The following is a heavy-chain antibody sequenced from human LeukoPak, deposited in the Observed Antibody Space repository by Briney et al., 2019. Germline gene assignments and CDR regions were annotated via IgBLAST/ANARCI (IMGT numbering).Heavy chain of an antibody. J-gene: IGHJ1*01. CDR3: ARGRGYSYGSSYFQH. Sequence: NPSETLSLTCAVYGGSFSGYYWSWIRQPPGKGLERIGEINHSGSTNYNPSLKSRVTISVDTSKNQFSLKLSSVTAADTAVYYCARGRGYSYGSSYFQHWGQGTLVTVSS. CDR1: GGSFSGYY. V-gene: IGHV4-34*01. D-gene: IGHD5-18*01. CDR2: INHSGST.